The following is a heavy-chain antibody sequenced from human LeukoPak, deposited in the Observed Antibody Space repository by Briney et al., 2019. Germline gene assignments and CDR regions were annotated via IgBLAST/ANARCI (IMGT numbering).Heavy chain of an antibody. CDR3: ARSRYSSGWGVGFDY. CDR2: IGTAGDT. CDR1: GFTFSSYD. D-gene: IGHD6-19*01. Sequence: GGSLRLSCAASGFTFSSYDMHWVRQARGKGLEWVSAIGTAGDTYYPGSVKGRFSNSRENAKKSLYLQMNSLRAGDTGVYYCARSRYSSGWGVGFDYWGQGTLVTVSS. V-gene: IGHV3-13*01. J-gene: IGHJ4*02.